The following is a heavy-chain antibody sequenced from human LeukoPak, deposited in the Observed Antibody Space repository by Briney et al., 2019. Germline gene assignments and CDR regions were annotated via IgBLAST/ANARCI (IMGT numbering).Heavy chain of an antibody. D-gene: IGHD1-1*01. Sequence: GESLKISCKASGYSFSNYWIGWVRQVPGKGLEWMGIVYPRDSDTRYSPSFQGQVTISADKSISTAYLQWSSLKASDTAVYYCARPGERSRRDWNLDQWGQGALVTVSS. CDR3: ARPGERSRRDWNLDQ. CDR1: GYSFSNYW. V-gene: IGHV5-51*01. CDR2: VYPRDSDT. J-gene: IGHJ4*02.